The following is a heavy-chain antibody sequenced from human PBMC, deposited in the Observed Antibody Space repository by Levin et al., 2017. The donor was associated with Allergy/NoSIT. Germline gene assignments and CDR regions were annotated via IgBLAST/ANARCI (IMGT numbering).Heavy chain of an antibody. D-gene: IGHD3-10*01. CDR3: VRYGPEDLDY. J-gene: IGHJ4*02. CDR1: GYSFADYY. V-gene: IGHV1-2*02. Sequence: ASVKVSCKASGYSFADYYVHWVRQAPGQGLEWMGWMNPTNGDTKFGQNFQGRVSMTRDTSITTAYMELSRLRSDDTAVYYCVRYGPEDLDYWGQGTLVTVSS. CDR2: MNPTNGDT.